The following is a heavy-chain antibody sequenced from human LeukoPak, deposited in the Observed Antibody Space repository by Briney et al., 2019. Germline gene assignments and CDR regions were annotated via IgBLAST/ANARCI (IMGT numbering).Heavy chain of an antibody. CDR2: ISSSSRYI. J-gene: IGHJ6*03. CDR1: VFTFSNSA. V-gene: IGHV3-21*01. CDR3: ARAGTTVTANTYYYYLDV. Sequence: PGGSLRLSCAASVFTFSNSAMSWVRQAPGKGLEWVSSISSSSRYIYYADSVKGRFTISRDDAKNSLYLQMSSLRAEDTAVYYCARAGTTVTANTYYYYLDVWGKGTTVTVSS. D-gene: IGHD4-11*01.